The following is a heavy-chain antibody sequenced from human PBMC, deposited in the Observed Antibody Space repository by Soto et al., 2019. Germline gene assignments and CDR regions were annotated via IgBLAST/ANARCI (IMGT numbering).Heavy chain of an antibody. CDR1: RYTFTSYG. V-gene: IGHV1-18*01. J-gene: IGHJ5*02. CDR3: ARVVGALGHWFDP. Sequence: QVQLVQSGAEVKKPGASVKVSCKASRYTFTSYGISWVRQAPGQGLEWMGRISAYNGNTNYAQKLQGRGTMTTDTPTSTAYMELSSLRSDDTAVYYCARVVGALGHWFDPWGQGTLVTVSS. D-gene: IGHD1-26*01. CDR2: ISAYNGNT.